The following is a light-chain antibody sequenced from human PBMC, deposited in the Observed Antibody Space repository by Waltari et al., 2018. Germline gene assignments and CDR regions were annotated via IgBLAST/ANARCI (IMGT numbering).Light chain of an antibody. CDR2: WAS. V-gene: IGKV4-1*01. Sequence: DIVMTQSPDSLAVSLGERATIHCKSSQSVLYSSNNKNYLAWYQQKPGQPPKLLIYWASTRESGVPDRFSGSGSGTDFTLTISSLQAEDVAVYYCQQYYSTPPRTFGQGTKVEIK. J-gene: IGKJ1*01. CDR1: QSVLYSSNNKNY. CDR3: QQYYSTPPRT.